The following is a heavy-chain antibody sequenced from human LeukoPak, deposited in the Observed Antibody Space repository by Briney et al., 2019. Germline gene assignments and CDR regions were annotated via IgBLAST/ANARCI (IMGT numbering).Heavy chain of an antibody. J-gene: IGHJ4*02. D-gene: IGHD3-10*01. V-gene: IGHV4-59*01. CDR2: IYYSGST. Sequence: SETLSLTCTVSGGSISSYYWSWIRQPPGKGLEWIGYIYYSGSTNYNPSLKSRVTISVDTSKNQFSLKLGSVTAADTAVYYCARGYYGSGSYFRRWGQGTLVTVSS. CDR3: ARGYYGSGSYFRR. CDR1: GGSISSYY.